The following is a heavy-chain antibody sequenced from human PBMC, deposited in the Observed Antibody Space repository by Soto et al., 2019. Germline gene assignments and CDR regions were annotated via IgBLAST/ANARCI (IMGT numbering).Heavy chain of an antibody. CDR1: GGSISSYY. D-gene: IGHD4-17*01. V-gene: IGHV4-59*12. Sequence: SETLSLTCTVSGGSISSYYWSWIRQPPGKGLEWSGYIYYSGSTNYNPSLKSRVTISVDTSKNQFSLKLSSVPAADTAVYYCARDLGDNTQPTTVTTIHYFDYWGQGTLVTVSS. CDR3: ARDLGDNTQPTTVTTIHYFDY. CDR2: IYYSGST. J-gene: IGHJ4*02.